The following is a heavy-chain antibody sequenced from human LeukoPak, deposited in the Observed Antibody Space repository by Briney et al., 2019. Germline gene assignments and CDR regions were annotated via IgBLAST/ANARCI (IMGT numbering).Heavy chain of an antibody. J-gene: IGHJ4*02. CDR1: GGSVSSKTYY. Sequence: SETLSLTCTVSGGSVSSKTYYWGWIRQAPGKGLEWIGNVYYSGSTYKNPSLQSRVTIYIDTTKNQFSLILSSVTAADTAIYYCARADTTGYPNFDFWGQGPLVTVSS. CDR3: ARADTTGYPNFDF. D-gene: IGHD3-22*01. V-gene: IGHV4-39*01. CDR2: VYYSGST.